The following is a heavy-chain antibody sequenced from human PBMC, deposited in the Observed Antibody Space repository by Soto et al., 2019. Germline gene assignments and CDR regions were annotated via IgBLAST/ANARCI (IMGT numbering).Heavy chain of an antibody. CDR3: ARDSPDCSGGSCYPGGIYYYYGMDV. CDR2: ISSSGSTI. CDR1: GFTFSDYY. V-gene: IGHV3-11*01. Sequence: GGSLRLSCAASGFTFSDYYMSWIRQAPGKGLEWVSYISSSGSTIYYADSVKGRFTISRDNAKNSLYLQMNSLRAEDTAVYYCARDSPDCSGGSCYPGGIYYYYGMDVWGQGTTVTVSS. J-gene: IGHJ6*02. D-gene: IGHD2-15*01.